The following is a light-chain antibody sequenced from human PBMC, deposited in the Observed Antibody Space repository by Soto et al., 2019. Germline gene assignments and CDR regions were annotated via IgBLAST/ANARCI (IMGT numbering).Light chain of an antibody. V-gene: IGKV3-11*01. CDR3: QQRSSWPVT. CDR2: DAA. Sequence: VLTHALITLSLSAEEIASQSCSSSHSATRDFARYQQKPGRAPRLLFCDAANRATGVPARFSGSGSGTDFTLTISSLEPEDFAVYYCQQRSSWPVTFGRGTKVDIK. CDR1: HSATRD. J-gene: IGKJ1*01.